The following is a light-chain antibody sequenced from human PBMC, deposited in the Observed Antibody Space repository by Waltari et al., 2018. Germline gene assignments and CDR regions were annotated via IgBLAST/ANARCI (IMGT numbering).Light chain of an antibody. CDR3: QQRSNWPPLT. CDR2: EAS. CDR1: QSIRTY. V-gene: IGKV3-11*01. Sequence: EIVLTQSPVTLSLSPGERATLPCRASQSIRTYLAWYQHKPGQAPRLLIYEASNRATGIPARFSGSGSGTDFTLTITSLEPEDFAFYYCQQRSNWPPLTFGGGTKVEIK. J-gene: IGKJ4*01.